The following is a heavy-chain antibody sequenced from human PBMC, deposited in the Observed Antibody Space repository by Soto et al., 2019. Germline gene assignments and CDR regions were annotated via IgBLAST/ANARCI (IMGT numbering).Heavy chain of an antibody. CDR2: IKPDGSEQ. D-gene: IGHD1-20*01. V-gene: IGHV3-7*01. CDR1: EFTFDKYY. J-gene: IGHJ6*02. CDR3: ARGNWNYYYGFDV. Sequence: VQLVESGGGLVQPGGSLRLSCAVSEFTFDKYYMTWVRQAPGKGPEWVANIKPDGSEQYYVDSVKGRFTISRDNANNSLYLQMNSLRAEDTAVYFCARGNWNYYYGFDVWGQGTTVTVSS.